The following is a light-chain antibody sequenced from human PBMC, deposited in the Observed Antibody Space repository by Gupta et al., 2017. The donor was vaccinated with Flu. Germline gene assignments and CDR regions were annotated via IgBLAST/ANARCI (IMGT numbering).Light chain of an antibody. J-gene: IGLJ3*02. Sequence: SVLTQPPSVSGAPGQRITISCIGSGSNFGAGYDVHCFHHLPGKAPKLLIYANTNRPSGGPARFSGSKSGSSASLVITGLPADDEATYFCQSYDESLTGPWVFGGGTKVTVL. CDR3: QSYDESLTGPWV. CDR2: ANT. V-gene: IGLV1-40*01. CDR1: GSNFGAGYD.